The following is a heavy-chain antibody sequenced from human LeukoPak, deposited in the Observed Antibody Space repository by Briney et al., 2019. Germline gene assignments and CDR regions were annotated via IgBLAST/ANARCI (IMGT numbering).Heavy chain of an antibody. V-gene: IGHV1-18*01. CDR3: ARGPRITMVRGVIDDY. CDR2: ISAYNGNT. D-gene: IGHD3-10*01. Sequence: GASVKVSCKASGYTFTSYGISWVRQAPGQGLEWMGWISAYNGNTNYAQKLQGRVTMTTDTSTSTAYMELRSLRSDDTAVYYCARGPRITMVRGVIDDYWGQGTLVTVSS. J-gene: IGHJ4*02. CDR1: GYTFTSYG.